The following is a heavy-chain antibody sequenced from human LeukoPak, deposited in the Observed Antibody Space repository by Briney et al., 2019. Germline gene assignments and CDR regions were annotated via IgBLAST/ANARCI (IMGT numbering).Heavy chain of an antibody. CDR3: AKDPSGSYLRGYFDY. D-gene: IGHD1-26*01. J-gene: IGHJ4*02. CDR1: GFTFSSYG. Sequence: PGGSPRLSCAASGFTFSSYGMHWVRQAPGKGLEWVAVISYDGSNKYYADSVKGRFTISRDNSKNTLYLQMSSLRAEDTAVYYCAKDPSGSYLRGYFDYWGQGTLVTVSS. V-gene: IGHV3-30*18. CDR2: ISYDGSNK.